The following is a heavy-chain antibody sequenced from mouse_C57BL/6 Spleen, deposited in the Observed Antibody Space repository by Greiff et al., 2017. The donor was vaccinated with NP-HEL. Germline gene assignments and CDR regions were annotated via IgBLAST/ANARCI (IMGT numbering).Heavy chain of an antibody. Sequence: EVKLQESGGDLVKPGGSLKLSCAASGFTFSSYGMSWVRQTPDKRLEWVATISSGGSYTYYPDSVKGRFTISRDNAKNTLYLQMSSLKSEDTAMYYCARLIYYEPYYYAMDYWGQGTSVTVSS. D-gene: IGHD2-4*01. CDR3: ARLIYYEPYYYAMDY. CDR2: ISSGGSYT. CDR1: GFTFSSYG. V-gene: IGHV5-6*01. J-gene: IGHJ4*01.